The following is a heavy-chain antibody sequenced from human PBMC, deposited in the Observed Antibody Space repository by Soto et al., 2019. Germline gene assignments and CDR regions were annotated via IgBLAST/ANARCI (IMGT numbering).Heavy chain of an antibody. CDR3: ARGFGYDISAFYSIHAGNPEFDS. CDR2: INHSGST. Sequence: AETLADTCRVYGGPFSRYYWSWIRQPPGKVLEWIGEINHSGSTNSNPCLKSRVTISVDTSKNQFSLKLSSVTAADTAVYYCARGFGYDISAFYSIHAGNPEFDSWGQGTRVKVSS. D-gene: IGHD3-22*01. V-gene: IGHV4-34*01. J-gene: IGHJ4*02. CDR1: GGPFSRYY.